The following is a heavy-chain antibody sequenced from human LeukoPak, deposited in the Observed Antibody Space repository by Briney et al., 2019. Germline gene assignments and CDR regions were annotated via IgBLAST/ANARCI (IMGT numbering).Heavy chain of an antibody. J-gene: IGHJ6*03. V-gene: IGHV1-69*13. CDR3: ASSGKVLRYFDWLDYYMDV. Sequence: AVQVSCQASGGTFSSYSISWVRQAPRQGLEWMGGIIPIFGTANYAQKFQRRVTITPDEPTSTAYMELSSLKSEDTAVYYCASSGKVLRYFDWLDYYMDVWGKGTTVTISS. CDR2: IIPIFGTA. CDR1: GGTFSSYS. D-gene: IGHD3-9*01.